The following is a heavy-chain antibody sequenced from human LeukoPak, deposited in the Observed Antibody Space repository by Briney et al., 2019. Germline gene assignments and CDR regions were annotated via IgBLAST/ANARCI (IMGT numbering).Heavy chain of an antibody. CDR2: IYTSGST. Sequence: SETLSLTCTVSGGSISSYYWSWIRQPAGKGLEWIGRIYTSGSTNYNPSLKSRVTMLVDTSKSQFSLRLSSVTAADTAVYYCVVSPNQDFFDYWGQGPLVTVSS. V-gene: IGHV4-4*07. CDR3: VVSPNQDFFDY. CDR1: GGSISSYY. J-gene: IGHJ4*02.